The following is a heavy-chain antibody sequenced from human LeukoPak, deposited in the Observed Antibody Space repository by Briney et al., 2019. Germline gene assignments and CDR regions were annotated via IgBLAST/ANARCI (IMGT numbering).Heavy chain of an antibody. Sequence: PGRSLRLSCAASGFTFSSYAMHWVRQVPGKGLEWVAVISYDGSNKYYADSVKGRFTISRDNSKNTLYLQMNSLRAEDTAVYHCARDQRSKLRDGRLVDYWGQGTLVTVSS. V-gene: IGHV3-30-3*01. CDR3: ARDQRSKLRDGRLVDY. CDR2: ISYDGSNK. CDR1: GFTFSSYA. J-gene: IGHJ4*02. D-gene: IGHD5-24*01.